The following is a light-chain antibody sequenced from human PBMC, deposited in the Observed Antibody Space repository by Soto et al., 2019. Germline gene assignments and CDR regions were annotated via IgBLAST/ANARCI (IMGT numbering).Light chain of an antibody. Sequence: AIRMTQSPSSLSASTGDRVTITCRASQGISSYLAWYQQKPGKAPKLLVHGASSLQSGVPSRFSGSGSGTDFTLTITSLQPEDSATYYCQQSYSTPYTFGQVTKLQIK. CDR1: QGISSY. J-gene: IGKJ2*01. CDR2: GAS. V-gene: IGKV1-8*01. CDR3: QQSYSTPYT.